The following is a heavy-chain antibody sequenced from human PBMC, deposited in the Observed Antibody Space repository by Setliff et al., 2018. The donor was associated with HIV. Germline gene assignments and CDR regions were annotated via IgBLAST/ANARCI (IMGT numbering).Heavy chain of an antibody. CDR3: ARTMGQVYTAMVKYYYYYYMDV. CDR1: GFTFSSYA. Sequence: GSLRLSCAASGFTFSSYAMSWVRQAPGKGLEWVSAISGSGGSTYYADSVKGRFTISRDNSKNTLYLQMNSLRAEDTAVYYCARTMGQVYTAMVKYYYYYYMDVWGKGTTVTVSS. CDR2: ISGSGGST. D-gene: IGHD5-18*01. V-gene: IGHV3-23*01. J-gene: IGHJ6*03.